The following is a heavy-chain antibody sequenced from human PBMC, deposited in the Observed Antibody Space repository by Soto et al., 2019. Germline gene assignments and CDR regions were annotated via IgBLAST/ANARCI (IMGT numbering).Heavy chain of an antibody. CDR1: GGSISSSNW. Sequence: QVQLQESGPGLVKPSGTLSLTCAVSGGSISSSNWWSWFRQPPRKGLEWIGEIYHSGSTNYNPSLKSRVTISVDKSKNQFSLKLSSVTAADTAVYYCAREPPGIAARPPQLVFDYWGPGTLVPVSS. J-gene: IGHJ4*02. CDR3: AREPPGIAARPPQLVFDY. D-gene: IGHD6-13*01. V-gene: IGHV4-4*02. CDR2: IYHSGST.